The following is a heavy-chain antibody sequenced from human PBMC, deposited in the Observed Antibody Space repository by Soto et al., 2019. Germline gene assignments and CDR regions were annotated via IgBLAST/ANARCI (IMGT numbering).Heavy chain of an antibody. D-gene: IGHD3-10*01. CDR2: IYYSGST. V-gene: IGHV4-59*01. Sequence: PSETLSLTCTVSGGSISSYYWSWIRQPPGKGLEWIGYIYYSGSTNYNPSLKSRVTISVDTSKNQFSLKLSSVTAADTAVYYCAGDYGSATGLDYWGQGTLVTVSS. J-gene: IGHJ4*02. CDR3: AGDYGSATGLDY. CDR1: GGSISSYY.